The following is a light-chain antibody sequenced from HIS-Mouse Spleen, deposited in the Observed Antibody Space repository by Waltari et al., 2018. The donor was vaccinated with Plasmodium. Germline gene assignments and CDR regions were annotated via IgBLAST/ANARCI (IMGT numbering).Light chain of an antibody. V-gene: IGLV2-23*01. CDR2: EGS. CDR3: CSYAGSSTYV. CDR1: SSDVGSYNL. Sequence: QSALTQPASVSGSPGQSITISCTGTSSDVGSYNLVSWYQQHPGKAPKTMIYEGSKRPSGVSKRFSGSKSRSTASLTVSGLQAEDEADYYCCSYAGSSTYVFGTGTKVTVL. J-gene: IGLJ1*01.